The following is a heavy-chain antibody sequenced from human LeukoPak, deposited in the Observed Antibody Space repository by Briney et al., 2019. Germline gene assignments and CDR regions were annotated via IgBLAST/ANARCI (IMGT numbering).Heavy chain of an antibody. CDR2: ISSSGSLV. V-gene: IGHV3-21*01. J-gene: IGHJ6*03. CDR1: EFTFSDFG. CDR3: VRGQGYCSDIRCSPGYYMDV. Sequence: PGGSLRLSCEASEFTFSDFGMNWVRQTPGKGLEWISRISSSGSLVNYADSVKGRFTISRDNAKNSMYPQMNSLRVDDAAVYYCVRGQGYCSDIRCSPGYYMDVWGKGTTVTVSS. D-gene: IGHD2-2*01.